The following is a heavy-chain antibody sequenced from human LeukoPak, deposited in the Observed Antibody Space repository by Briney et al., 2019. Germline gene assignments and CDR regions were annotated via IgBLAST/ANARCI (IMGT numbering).Heavy chain of an antibody. V-gene: IGHV3-9*01. J-gene: IGHJ4*02. D-gene: IGHD6-13*01. CDR2: ISWNSGSI. CDR1: GFTFDDYA. CDR3: ASWGQQLGPFDY. Sequence: GGSLRLSCAASGFTFDDYAMHWVRQAPGKGLEWVSGISWNSGSIGYADSVKGRFTISRDNAKNSLYLQMNSLRAEDTALYYCASWGQQLGPFDYWGQGTLVTVSS.